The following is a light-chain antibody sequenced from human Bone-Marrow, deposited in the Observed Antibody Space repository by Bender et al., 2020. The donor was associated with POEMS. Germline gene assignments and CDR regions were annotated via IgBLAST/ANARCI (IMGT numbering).Light chain of an antibody. CDR1: SSNIGAHA. J-gene: IGLJ3*02. CDR2: SSH. CDR3: AVWGDSLNGWM. Sequence: QSVLTQPPSASGTPGQRVTISCSGGSSNIGAHAVNWYQHLPGTAPKLLIYSSHRRPSEVPDRFSGSRSGTSASLAISGLQSEDEADYYCAVWGDSLNGWMFGGETKLTVL. V-gene: IGLV1-44*01.